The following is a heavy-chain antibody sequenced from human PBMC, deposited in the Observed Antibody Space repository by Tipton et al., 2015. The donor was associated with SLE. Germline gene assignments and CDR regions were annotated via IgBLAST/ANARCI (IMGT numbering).Heavy chain of an antibody. CDR2: IHSGGNRS. D-gene: IGHD2-8*01. J-gene: IGHJ4*02. CDR3: AKEYCTSNSCYFDS. V-gene: IGHV3-23*03. CDR1: GFTFSSYW. Sequence: GSLRLSCAASGFTFSSYWMHWVRQAPGKGLVWVSGIHSGGNRSYYGDSVKGRFTISRDNSKNRLYLQMESLRGEDTAVYYCAKEYCTSNSCYFDSWGQGMLVTVSS.